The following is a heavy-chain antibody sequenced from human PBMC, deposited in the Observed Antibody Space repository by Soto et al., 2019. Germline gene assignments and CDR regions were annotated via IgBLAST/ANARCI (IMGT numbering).Heavy chain of an antibody. CDR1: GFTFTSSA. Sequence: SVKVSCKASGFTFTSSAMQWVLQARGQRLEWIGWIVVGSGNTNYAQKFQERVTITRDMSTSTAYMELSSLRSEDTAVYYCAAEPQGITGATDAFDIWGQGTMVTVSS. CDR2: IVVGSGNT. V-gene: IGHV1-58*02. D-gene: IGHD1-20*01. J-gene: IGHJ3*02. CDR3: AAEPQGITGATDAFDI.